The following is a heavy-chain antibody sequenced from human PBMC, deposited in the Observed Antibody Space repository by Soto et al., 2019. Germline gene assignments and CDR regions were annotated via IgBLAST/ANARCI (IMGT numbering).Heavy chain of an antibody. D-gene: IGHD6-19*01. V-gene: IGHV4-61*01. Sequence: SETLSLTCTVSGGSVSSGSYYWSWIRQPPGKGLEWIGYIYYSGGTNYNPSLKSRVTISVDTSKNQFSLKLSSVTAADTAVYYCARRRGGNSSGWYGGPFDYWGQGTLVTVSS. CDR3: ARRRGGNSSGWYGGPFDY. J-gene: IGHJ4*02. CDR2: IYYSGGT. CDR1: GGSVSSGSYY.